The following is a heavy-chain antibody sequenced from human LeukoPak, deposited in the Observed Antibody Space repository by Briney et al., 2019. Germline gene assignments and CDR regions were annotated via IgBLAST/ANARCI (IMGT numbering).Heavy chain of an antibody. CDR1: GFSFNNYG. CDR2: ISYDGSKK. J-gene: IGHJ4*02. V-gene: IGHV3-30*03. D-gene: IGHD3-16*01. CDR3: GAGFTWVDY. Sequence: PGRSLRPSCAASGFSFNNYGMQWVRQAPGKGLEWVAVISYDGSKKYYADSVKGRFTISRDNSKNTLYLQMNSLRAEDTAVYYCGAGFTWVDYWGQGTLVTVSS.